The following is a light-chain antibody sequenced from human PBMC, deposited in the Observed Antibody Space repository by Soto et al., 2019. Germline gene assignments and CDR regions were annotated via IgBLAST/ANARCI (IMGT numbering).Light chain of an antibody. CDR3: LQHNSYPWT. J-gene: IGKJ1*01. CDR2: AAS. Sequence: DIQMTQSPSSLSASVGDRVTITCRASQGIRNDVGWYQQKPGKAPKRLIYAASSLQSGVPSRFSGSGSGTEFPLTISSLQPEDFATYYCLQHNSYPWTFGQGTKVEI. V-gene: IGKV1-17*01. CDR1: QGIRND.